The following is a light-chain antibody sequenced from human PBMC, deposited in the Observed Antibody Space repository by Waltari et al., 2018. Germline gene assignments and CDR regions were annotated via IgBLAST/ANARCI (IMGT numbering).Light chain of an antibody. CDR3: QHYVSLPVT. V-gene: IGKV3-20*01. Sequence: EILLTQSPGTLSLSPGEGATLSCRASQSVGRSLAWYQQKPGQPPRLLIFGTSNRATSIPDRFSGGGSGTDFSLTITRLEPEDVAVYYCQHYVSLPVTFGQGTKVEIK. CDR2: GTS. CDR1: QSVGRS. J-gene: IGKJ1*01.